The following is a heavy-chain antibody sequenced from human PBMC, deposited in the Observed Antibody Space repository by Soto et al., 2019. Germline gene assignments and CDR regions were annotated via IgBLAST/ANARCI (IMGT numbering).Heavy chain of an antibody. Sequence: EVQLLESGGGLVQPGGPLRVSCAASGFTFTNYVMSWVRQAPGKGLEWVSAITVSGGDTYHADSVKGRFTISRDNPKNTLYLQMNSLRAEDTAVYYCAKGSADTRPYYFDSWGRGTLVTVSS. D-gene: IGHD2-15*01. J-gene: IGHJ4*02. V-gene: IGHV3-23*01. CDR2: ITVSGGDT. CDR3: AKGSADTRPYYFDS. CDR1: GFTFTNYV.